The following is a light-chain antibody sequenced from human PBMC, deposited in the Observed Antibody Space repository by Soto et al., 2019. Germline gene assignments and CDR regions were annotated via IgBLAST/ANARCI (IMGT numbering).Light chain of an antibody. V-gene: IGKV1D-16*01. CDR1: HDVLTW. J-gene: IGKJ4*01. CDR2: AAS. Sequence: DIQLSQSPSSLDASVGDRVTISCRASHDVLTWLAWYHQKPGKAPTSLIFAASTLQSGVPSRFFGKGSGTHFTLTISSLQPEDLGTYCCQQYNNYPLTFGGGTKVDLK. CDR3: QQYNNYPLT.